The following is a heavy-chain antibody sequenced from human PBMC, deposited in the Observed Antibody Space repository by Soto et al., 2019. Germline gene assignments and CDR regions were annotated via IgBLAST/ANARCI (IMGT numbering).Heavy chain of an antibody. CDR2: IYYSGST. V-gene: IGHV4-39*01. D-gene: IGHD3-9*01. J-gene: IGHJ4*02. Sequence: SETLSLTCTVSGGSISSSSYYWGWIRQPPGKGLEWIGSIYYSGSTYYNPSLKSRVTISVDTSKNQFSLKLSSVTAADTAVYYCARHQVDILTGYSSGGFDYWGQGTLVTVSS. CDR1: GGSISSSSYY. CDR3: ARHQVDILTGYSSGGFDY.